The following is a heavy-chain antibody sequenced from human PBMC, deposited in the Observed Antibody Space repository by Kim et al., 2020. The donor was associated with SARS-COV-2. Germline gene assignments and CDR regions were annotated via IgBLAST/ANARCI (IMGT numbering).Heavy chain of an antibody. Sequence: PSLKRRVTISVDKSKNQFSLKLSSVTAADTAVYYCARDGGIAAAGTPFDYWGQGTLVTVSS. CDR3: ARDGGIAAAGTPFDY. J-gene: IGHJ4*02. D-gene: IGHD6-13*01. V-gene: IGHV4-4*02.